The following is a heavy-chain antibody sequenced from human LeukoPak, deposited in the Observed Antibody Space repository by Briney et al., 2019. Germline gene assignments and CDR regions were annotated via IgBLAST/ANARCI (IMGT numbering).Heavy chain of an antibody. D-gene: IGHD3-3*01. CDR2: IYYSGST. J-gene: IGHJ4*02. V-gene: IGHV4-39*07. CDR1: GGSISSSSYY. CDR3: ARYYDFWSGYPGESDY. Sequence: SEILSLTCTVSGGSISSSSYYWGWIRQPPGKGLEWIGSIYYSGSTYYNPSLKSRVTISVDTSKNQFSLKLSSVTAADTAVYYCARYYDFWSGYPGESDYWGQGTLVTVSS.